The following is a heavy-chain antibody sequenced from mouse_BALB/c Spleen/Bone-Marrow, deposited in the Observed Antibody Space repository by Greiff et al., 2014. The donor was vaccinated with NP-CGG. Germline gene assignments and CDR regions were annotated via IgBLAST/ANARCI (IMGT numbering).Heavy chain of an antibody. J-gene: IGHJ2*01. V-gene: IGHV1S81*02. CDR3: ARMITTRGFDY. D-gene: IGHD2-4*01. CDR1: GYTFTRYW. CDR2: LNPSSGHT. Sequence: QVQVKESGGGLLKPGTSVKLSCKASGYTFTRYWMHWVKQRPGKGLEWIGELNPSSGHTNYNGKFKNKATVTVDKSSSTAYMQLSSLTSEDSAVYYCARMITTRGFDYWGQGTTLTVSS.